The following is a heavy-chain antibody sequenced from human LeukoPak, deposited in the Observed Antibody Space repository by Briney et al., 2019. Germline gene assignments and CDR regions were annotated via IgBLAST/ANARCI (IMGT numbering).Heavy chain of an antibody. CDR2: ISSSSTI. J-gene: IGHJ4*02. CDR3: ASDIVVVSGTIDY. CDR1: GFTFSSYS. V-gene: IGHV3-48*04. Sequence: GGSLRLSCAASGFTFSSYSMNWVRQAPGKGLEWVSYISSSSTIYYANSVKGRFTISRDNAKSSLCLQMNSLRAADTAVYYCASDIVVVSGTIDYWGQGTLVTVSS. D-gene: IGHD2-21*02.